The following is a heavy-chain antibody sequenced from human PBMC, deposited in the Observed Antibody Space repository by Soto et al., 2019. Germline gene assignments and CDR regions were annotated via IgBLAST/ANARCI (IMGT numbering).Heavy chain of an antibody. CDR1: GYFFTNYG. CDR2: VSPYNGNT. CDR3: ASDWSGQFDP. Sequence: QVQLVQSGAEVKKPGASVKVSCKASGYFFTNYGISWVRQAPGQGLEWMGWVSPYNGNTNYAQKLQGRVTMTTDTSTRKAYMELRSLRSDDTAVYYCASDWSGQFDPWGQGTLDTVSS. J-gene: IGHJ5*02. D-gene: IGHD3-10*01. V-gene: IGHV1-18*01.